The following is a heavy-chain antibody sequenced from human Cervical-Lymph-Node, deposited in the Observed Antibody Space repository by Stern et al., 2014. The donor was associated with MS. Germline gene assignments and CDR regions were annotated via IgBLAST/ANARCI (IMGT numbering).Heavy chain of an antibody. V-gene: IGHV3-33*01. CDR1: GFTFRNYG. J-gene: IGHJ4*02. CDR3: ARGNWNYEGMGY. D-gene: IGHD1-7*01. CDR2: IWYDGNKK. Sequence: VQLVESGGGVVQPGRSLRLSCAASGFTFRNYGLHWVRQAPGKGLEWLAVIWYDGNKKYDADSVKGRFTISRDNSKNTLFLQMSSLTAEDTALYYCARGNWNYEGMGYWGQGTLVTVSS.